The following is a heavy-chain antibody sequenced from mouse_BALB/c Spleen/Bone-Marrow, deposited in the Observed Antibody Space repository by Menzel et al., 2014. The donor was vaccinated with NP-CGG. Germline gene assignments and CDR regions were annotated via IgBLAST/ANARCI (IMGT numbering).Heavy chain of an antibody. CDR1: GFTFTDYY. J-gene: IGHJ2*01. D-gene: IGHD1-1*01. CDR3: ARDIGGITLDY. V-gene: IGHV7-3*02. CDR2: IRNKANGYTT. Sequence: EVMLVESGGGLVQPGGSLRLSCATSGFTFTDYYMNRVRQPPGKALEWLGFIRNKANGYTTEFSASVKGRFTISRDNSQSILYLQMNTLRAEDSATYYCARDIGGITLDYWGQGTTLTVSS.